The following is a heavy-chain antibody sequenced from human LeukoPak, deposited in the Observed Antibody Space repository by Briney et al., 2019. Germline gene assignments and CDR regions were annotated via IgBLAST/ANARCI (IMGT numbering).Heavy chain of an antibody. CDR3: VKDRNSGHFYTDVFDA. J-gene: IGHJ3*01. CDR1: GFTFGEYA. D-gene: IGHD3-3*02. CDR2: ILYNSASK. V-gene: IGHV3-9*01. Sequence: PGRSLRLSCTASGFTFGEYAMHWVRQVPGKGLEWVSGILYNSASKAYADSVKGRFSISRNNAKNSVDLEMNSLRAEDTALYYCVKDRNSGHFYTDVFDAWSRGTMVTVSS.